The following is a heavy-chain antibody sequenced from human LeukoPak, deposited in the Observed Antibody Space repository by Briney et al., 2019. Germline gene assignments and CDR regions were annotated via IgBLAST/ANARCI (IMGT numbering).Heavy chain of an antibody. CDR3: ASGSFYHFDY. Sequence: SETLSLTCTVSGGSISSSSYYWGWIRQPPGKGLEWIGSIYYSGSTYYNPSLKSRVTISVDTSKNQFSLKLSSVTAADTVVYYCASGSFYHFDYWGQGTLVTVSS. CDR1: GGSISSSSYY. J-gene: IGHJ4*02. D-gene: IGHD3-10*01. CDR2: IYYSGST. V-gene: IGHV4-39*01.